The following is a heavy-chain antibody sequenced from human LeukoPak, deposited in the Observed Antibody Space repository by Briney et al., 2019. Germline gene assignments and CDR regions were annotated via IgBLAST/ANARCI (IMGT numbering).Heavy chain of an antibody. V-gene: IGHV6-1*01. CDR2: TYYRSKWYN. D-gene: IGHD3-22*01. CDR1: GDSVSSNSAA. CDR3: AREVGGYDSSGFYRPFDY. J-gene: IGHJ4*02. Sequence: SQTLSLTCAISGDSVSSNSAAWNWIRQSPSRGLEWLGRTYYRSKWYNDYAVSVRSRITINPDTSKNQFSLHLNSVTPEETAVYYCAREVGGYDSSGFYRPFDYWGQGTLVTVSS.